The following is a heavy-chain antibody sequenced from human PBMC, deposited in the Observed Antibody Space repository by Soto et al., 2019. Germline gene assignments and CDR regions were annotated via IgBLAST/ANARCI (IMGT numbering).Heavy chain of an antibody. D-gene: IGHD3-10*01. CDR3: ARDDFSTIWFGESQEFYGMDV. CDR2: IKQDGSEK. CDR1: GFTFSSYW. J-gene: IGHJ6*02. Sequence: LSCAASGFTFSSYWMSWVRQAPGKGLEWVANIKQDGSEKYYVDSVKGRFTISRDNAKNSLYLQMNSLRAEDTAVYYCARDDFSTIWFGESQEFYGMDVWGQRTTFTVSS. V-gene: IGHV3-7*03.